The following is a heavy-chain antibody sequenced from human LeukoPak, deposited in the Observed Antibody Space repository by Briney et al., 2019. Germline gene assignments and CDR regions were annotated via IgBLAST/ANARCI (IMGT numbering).Heavy chain of an antibody. J-gene: IGHJ4*02. Sequence: GGSLRLSCAASGFTFSSYWMSWVRQAPGKGLEWVANIKQDGSEKYYVDSVKGRFTISRDNAKNSLYLQMNSLRAEDTAVYYCARRRSSGWYGTYYFDYWGQGTLVTVSS. CDR2: IKQDGSEK. V-gene: IGHV3-7*01. CDR1: GFTFSSYW. D-gene: IGHD6-19*01. CDR3: ARRRSSGWYGTYYFDY.